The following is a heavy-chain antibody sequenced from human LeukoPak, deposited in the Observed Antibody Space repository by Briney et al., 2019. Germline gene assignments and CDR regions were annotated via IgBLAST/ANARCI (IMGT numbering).Heavy chain of an antibody. Sequence: PGGSLRLSCAASGFTFDDYAMHWVRQAPGKGLEWVSLISWDGGSTYYADSVKGRFTISRDNSKNSLYLQMNSLRAEDTALYYCAKDVKRTGWDYFHYWGQGTLVTVSS. J-gene: IGHJ4*02. D-gene: IGHD1-1*01. V-gene: IGHV3-43D*04. CDR1: GFTFDDYA. CDR3: AKDVKRTGWDYFHY. CDR2: ISWDGGST.